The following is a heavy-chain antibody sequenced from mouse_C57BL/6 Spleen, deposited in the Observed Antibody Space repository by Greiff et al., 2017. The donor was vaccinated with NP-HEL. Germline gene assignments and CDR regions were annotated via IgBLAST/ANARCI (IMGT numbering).Heavy chain of an antibody. V-gene: IGHV1-39*01. J-gene: IGHJ4*01. CDR2: INPNYGTT. Sequence: EVQGVESGPELVKPGASVKISCKASGYSFTDYNMNWVKQSNGKSLEWIGVINPNYGTTSYNQKFKGKATLTVDQSSSTAYMQLNSLTSEDSAVYYCARRRVYYYGPYAMDYWGQGTSVTVSS. D-gene: IGHD1-1*01. CDR1: GYSFTDYN. CDR3: ARRRVYYYGPYAMDY.